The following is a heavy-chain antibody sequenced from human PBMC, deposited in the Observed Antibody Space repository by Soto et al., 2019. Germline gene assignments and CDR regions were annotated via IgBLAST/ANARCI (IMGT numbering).Heavy chain of an antibody. CDR1: GGSISSGDYY. J-gene: IGHJ4*02. D-gene: IGHD1-20*01. CDR2: IYYSGST. CDR3: ARGHDPIVNYYFDY. V-gene: IGHV4-31*03. Sequence: TLSLTCTVSGGSISSGDYYWRWIRPHPGKGLEWIGYIYYSGSTYYNPSLKSRVTISVDTSKNQFSLKLSSVTAADTAVYHCARGHDPIVNYYFDYWGQGTLVTVSS.